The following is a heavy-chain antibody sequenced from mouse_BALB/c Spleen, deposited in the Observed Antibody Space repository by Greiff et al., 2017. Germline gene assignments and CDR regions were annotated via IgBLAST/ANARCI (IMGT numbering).Heavy chain of an antibody. Sequence: EVQRVESGGGLVKPGGSLKLSCAASGFTFSSYAMSWVRQTPEKRLEWVASISSGGSTYYPDSVKGRFTISRDNAKNNLYLQMSSLKSEDTAMYYCARGPDGYYYWGQGTLVTVSA. V-gene: IGHV5-6-5*01. J-gene: IGHJ3*01. CDR2: ISSGGST. D-gene: IGHD2-3*01. CDR3: ARGPDGYYY. CDR1: GFTFSSYA.